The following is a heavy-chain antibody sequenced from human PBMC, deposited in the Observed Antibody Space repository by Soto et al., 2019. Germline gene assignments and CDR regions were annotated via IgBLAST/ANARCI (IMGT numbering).Heavy chain of an antibody. J-gene: IGHJ6*02. D-gene: IGHD3-3*01. V-gene: IGHV4-59*01. CDR1: GGSISSYL. CDR2: IYYNGTT. Sequence: SETLSLTCSVSGGSISSYLWSWIRQPPGKGLEWIGYIYYNGTTNYNPSLKSRVTISVDTSKVQFSLKLGSVTAADTAVYYCARDSGVLRFLEWLPSNGMDVWGQGTTVT. CDR3: ARDSGVLRFLEWLPSNGMDV.